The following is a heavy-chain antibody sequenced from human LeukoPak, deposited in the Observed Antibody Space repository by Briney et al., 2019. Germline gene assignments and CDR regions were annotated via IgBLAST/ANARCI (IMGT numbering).Heavy chain of an antibody. Sequence: PSETLSLTCAVYGGSFSGYYWSWIRQPPGKGLEWIGEINHSGSTNYNPSLKSRVTISVDTSKNQFSLKLSSVTAADTAVYYCARDYDYCSGGSCYRGAFDIWGQGTMVTVSS. CDR1: GGSFSGYY. CDR3: ARDYDYCSGGSCYRGAFDI. J-gene: IGHJ3*02. D-gene: IGHD2-15*01. V-gene: IGHV4-34*01. CDR2: INHSGST.